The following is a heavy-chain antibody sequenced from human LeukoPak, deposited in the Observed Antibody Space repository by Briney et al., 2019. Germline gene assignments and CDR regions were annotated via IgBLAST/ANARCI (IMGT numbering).Heavy chain of an antibody. D-gene: IGHD3-9*01. CDR2: IWYDGSNK. CDR1: GFSFSHYG. Sequence: GRSLRLSCAASGFSFSHYGMHWVRRAPGKGLEWVAVIWYDGSNKFHADSVKGRFTISRDNSKNTLYLQMNSLRAEDTAVYYCAKDEYYDILTGYFDYWGQGTLVTVSS. CDR3: AKDEYYDILTGYFDY. J-gene: IGHJ4*02. V-gene: IGHV3-33*06.